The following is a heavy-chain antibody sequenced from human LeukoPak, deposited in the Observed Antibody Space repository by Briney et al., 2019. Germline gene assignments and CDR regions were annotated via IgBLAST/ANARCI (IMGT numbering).Heavy chain of an antibody. Sequence: ASVKVSCKASGYTFVNFGISWVRQAPGQGLEWMGWISPYNGDTKYAQKFQGRVTLTTETSTTTAYMELSRLRSDDTAVYYCAREVDGSSTSSLNWFDPWGQGTLSPSPQ. J-gene: IGHJ5*02. CDR1: GYTFVNFG. D-gene: IGHD2-2*01. CDR2: ISPYNGDT. V-gene: IGHV1-18*01. CDR3: AREVDGSSTSSLNWFDP.